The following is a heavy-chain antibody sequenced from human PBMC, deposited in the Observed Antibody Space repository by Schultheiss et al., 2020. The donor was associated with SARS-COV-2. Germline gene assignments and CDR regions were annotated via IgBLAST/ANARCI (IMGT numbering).Heavy chain of an antibody. CDR2: IGTAGDT. CDR3: ARDLAAITIFGFDP. D-gene: IGHD3-3*01. Sequence: GGSLRLSCAASGFTFSSYDMHWVRQATGKGLEWVSAIGTAGDTYYPGSVKGRFTISRENAKNSLYLQMNSLRAEDTSVYYCARDLAAITIFGFDPWGQGTLVTVSS. V-gene: IGHV3-13*01. CDR1: GFTFSSYD. J-gene: IGHJ5*02.